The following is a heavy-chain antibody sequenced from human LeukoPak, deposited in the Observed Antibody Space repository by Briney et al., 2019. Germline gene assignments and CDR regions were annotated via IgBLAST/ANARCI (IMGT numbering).Heavy chain of an antibody. Sequence: PGGSLRLSCAASRFSFSSYAMSWVRQAPGKGLEWVGRIKSKTDGGTTDYAAPVKGRFTISRDDSKNTLYLQMNSLKTEDTAVYYCTTYIVVVIAPLDYWGQGTLVTVSS. J-gene: IGHJ4*02. CDR1: RFSFSSYA. V-gene: IGHV3-15*01. CDR3: TTYIVVVIAPLDY. D-gene: IGHD2-15*01. CDR2: IKSKTDGGTT.